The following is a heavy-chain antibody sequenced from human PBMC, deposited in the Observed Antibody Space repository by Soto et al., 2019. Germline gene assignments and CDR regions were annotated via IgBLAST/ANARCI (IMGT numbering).Heavy chain of an antibody. CDR2: INPNSGGT. D-gene: IGHD3-16*01. V-gene: IGHV1-2*04. J-gene: IGHJ6*02. CDR1: GYTFTGYY. CDR3: ARTVGDYYYYGMDV. Sequence: ASVKVSCKASGYTFTGYYMHWVRQAPGQGLEWMGWINPNSGGTNYAQKLQGWVTMTRDTSISTAYMELSRLRSDDTAVYYCARTVGDYYYYGMDVWGQGTTVTVSS.